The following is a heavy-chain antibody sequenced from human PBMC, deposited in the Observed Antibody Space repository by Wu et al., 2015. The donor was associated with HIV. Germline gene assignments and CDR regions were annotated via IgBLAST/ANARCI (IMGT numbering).Heavy chain of an antibody. J-gene: IGHJ3*02. Sequence: QVQLVQSGAEVKKPGASVKVSCKASGYTFTSYDINWVRQATGQGLEWMGWMNPNSGNTGYAQKFQGRVTMTRNTSISTAYMELSNLRSEDTAVYYCARIPYYDSSGYYSEDDAFDIWARDNVTVSS. V-gene: IGHV1-8*01. CDR2: MNPNSGNT. CDR3: ARIPYYDSSGYYSEDDAFDI. CDR1: GYTFTSYD. D-gene: IGHD3-22*01.